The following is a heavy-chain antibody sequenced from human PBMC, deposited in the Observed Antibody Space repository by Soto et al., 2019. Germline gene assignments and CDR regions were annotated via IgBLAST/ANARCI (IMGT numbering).Heavy chain of an antibody. CDR3: EVTTGF. V-gene: IGHV1-8*01. J-gene: IGHJ4*02. D-gene: IGHD1-1*01. CDR1: GYTFTEYD. CDR2: VSPENRNA. Sequence: QVQVVQSRAEVKKPGASVKVSCKTSGYTFTEYDINWVRQAPGQGPEYMGWVSPENRNAGYAPQFRGRVSMTTDTTISTAYLELTNLTCEDTAVYYCEVTTGFWGQGTMVTVSS.